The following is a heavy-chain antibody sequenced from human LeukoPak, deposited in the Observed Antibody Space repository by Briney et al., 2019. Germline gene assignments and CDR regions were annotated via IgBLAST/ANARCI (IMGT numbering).Heavy chain of an antibody. CDR2: INPIIGGT. V-gene: IGHV1-2*02. CDR3: AGGRFNYFDSNGHDAFDI. CDR1: GYSFTGYY. D-gene: IGHD3-22*01. Sequence: ASVRVSCKPSGYSFTGYYIHWVRHAPGQRLEWMGWINPIIGGTNYAQKFQGRVNMTRDTSISTAYMDLSRLRSDDTAVYYCAGGRFNYFDSNGHDAFDIWGQGTMVTVSS. J-gene: IGHJ3*02.